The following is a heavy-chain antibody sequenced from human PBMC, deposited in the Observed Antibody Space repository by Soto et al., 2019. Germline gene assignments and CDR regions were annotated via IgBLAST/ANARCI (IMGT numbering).Heavy chain of an antibody. J-gene: IGHJ4*02. CDR3: ARDQGAIRGFLFDY. V-gene: IGHV3-7*01. CDR2: IKEDGSEK. D-gene: IGHD1-26*01. CDR1: GFTFSTYW. Sequence: EVQVVESGGGLVQPGGSLRLSCAASGFTFSTYWMTWVRQAQGKGLEWVANIKEDGSEKHYGDSVEGRFTISRDNAKNSLYLQMDSLRAEDTGLYYCARDQGAIRGFLFDYWGQGTLVTVSS.